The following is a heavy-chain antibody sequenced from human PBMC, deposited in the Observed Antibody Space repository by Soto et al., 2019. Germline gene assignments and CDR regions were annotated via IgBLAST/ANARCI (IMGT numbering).Heavy chain of an antibody. CDR2: IYYSGST. Sequence: SETLSLTCTVSGGSISSYYWSWIRQPPGKGLEWIGYIYYSGSTNYNPSLKSRVTISVDTSKNQFSLKLSSVTAADTAVYYCARARGYYDSSGYSDYYGMDVWGQGTTVTVS. CDR3: ARARGYYDSSGYSDYYGMDV. V-gene: IGHV4-59*01. CDR1: GGSISSYY. D-gene: IGHD3-22*01. J-gene: IGHJ6*02.